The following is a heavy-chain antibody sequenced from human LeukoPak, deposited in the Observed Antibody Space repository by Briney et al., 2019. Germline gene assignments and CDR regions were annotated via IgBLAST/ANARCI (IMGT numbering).Heavy chain of an antibody. D-gene: IGHD3-22*01. CDR2: ISGSGGST. V-gene: IGHV3-23*01. J-gene: IGHJ4*02. CDR1: GFTFSSYA. CDR3: ARSRGSGYYVRTYFDY. Sequence: GGSLRLSCAASGFTFSSYAMSWVRQAPGKGLEWVSAISGSGGSTYYADSVKGRFTISRDNSKNTLYLQMNSLRAEDTAVYYCARSRGSGYYVRTYFDYWGQGTLVTVSS.